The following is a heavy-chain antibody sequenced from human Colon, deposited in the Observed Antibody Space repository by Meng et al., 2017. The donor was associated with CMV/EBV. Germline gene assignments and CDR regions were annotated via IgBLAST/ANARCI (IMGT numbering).Heavy chain of an antibody. J-gene: IGHJ4*02. V-gene: IGHV3-7*01. CDR1: GFTFSSYW. CDR2: IKQNGSKK. CDR3: ARAYYDSSGCHDY. D-gene: IGHD3-22*01. Sequence: GESLKISCAASGFTFSSYWMSWVRQAPGKGLEWVANIKQNGSKKFYVDSVKGRFTISRDNAKNSLYLQMNSLRAEDTAVYYCARAYYDSSGCHDYWGQGTLVTVSS.